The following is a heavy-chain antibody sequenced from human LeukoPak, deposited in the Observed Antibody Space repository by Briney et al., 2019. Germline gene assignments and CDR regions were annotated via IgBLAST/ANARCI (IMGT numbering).Heavy chain of an antibody. J-gene: IGHJ3*02. Sequence: EGSLRLSCAASGFTFSSYWMHWVRQAPGKGLVWVSRINSDGSSTSYADSVKGRFTISRDNAKNTLYLQMNSLRAEDTAVYYCARSTYYYDSSGYLHDAFDIWGQGTMVTVSS. CDR1: GFTFSSYW. D-gene: IGHD3-22*01. CDR2: INSDGSST. CDR3: ARSTYYYDSSGYLHDAFDI. V-gene: IGHV3-74*01.